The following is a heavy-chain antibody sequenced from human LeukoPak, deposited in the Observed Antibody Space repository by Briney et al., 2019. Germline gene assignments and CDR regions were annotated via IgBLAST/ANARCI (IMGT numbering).Heavy chain of an antibody. J-gene: IGHJ4*02. CDR2: MNPNSGNT. Sequence: ASVKVSCKASGYTFTSYDINWVRQATRQRLEWMGWMNPNSGNTGHAQKFQGRVTITRNTSLTTAYITRSSSISEDTAVYYCARVGYGSGSYPRWGQGNLVTVSS. CDR1: GYTFTSYD. V-gene: IGHV1-8*01. D-gene: IGHD3-10*01. CDR3: ARVGYGSGSYPR.